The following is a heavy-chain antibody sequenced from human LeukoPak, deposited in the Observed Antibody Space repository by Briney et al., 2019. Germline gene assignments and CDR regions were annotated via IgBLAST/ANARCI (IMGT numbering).Heavy chain of an antibody. Sequence: PGRSLRLSCEASGFPFSSHGMHWVRQAPRKGLEWVAFIWYDGSDNYYAESVKGRFTISRDNSKNTLYLQMNSLRAEDTAAYYCARDFAAYGSGIFQHWGQGTLVTVSS. CDR1: GFPFSSHG. CDR2: IWYDGSDN. V-gene: IGHV3-33*01. CDR3: ARDFAAYGSGIFQH. J-gene: IGHJ1*01. D-gene: IGHD6-19*01.